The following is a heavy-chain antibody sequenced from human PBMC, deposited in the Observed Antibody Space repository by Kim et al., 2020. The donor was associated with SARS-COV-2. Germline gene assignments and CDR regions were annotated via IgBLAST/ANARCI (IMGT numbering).Heavy chain of an antibody. V-gene: IGHV3-30*18. J-gene: IGHJ4*02. D-gene: IGHD3-9*01. CDR1: GFTFRNYC. CDR2: ISYNGNNK. CDR3: AKELRYFDWLSSPFDY. Sequence: GGSLRLSCAASGFTFRNYCMHWVRQAPGKGLEWVAVISYNGNNKYYADSVKGRFTISRDNSKNTLYWQMNSLRAEDPAVYYCAKELRYFDWLSSPFDYWGQGTLVTVSS.